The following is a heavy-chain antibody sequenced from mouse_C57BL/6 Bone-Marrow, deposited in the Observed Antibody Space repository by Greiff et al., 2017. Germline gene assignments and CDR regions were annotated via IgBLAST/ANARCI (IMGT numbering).Heavy chain of an antibody. CDR3: TRFHYDLYYYAMDY. J-gene: IGHJ4*01. CDR1: GYTFTDYE. Sequence: VQGVESGAELVRPGASVTLSCKASGYTFTDYEMHWVKQTPVHGLEWIGAIDPETGGTAYNQKFKGKAILTADKSSSTAYMELRSLTSEDSAVYYCTRFHYDLYYYAMDYWGQGTSVTVSS. CDR2: IDPETGGT. V-gene: IGHV1-15*01. D-gene: IGHD2-4*01.